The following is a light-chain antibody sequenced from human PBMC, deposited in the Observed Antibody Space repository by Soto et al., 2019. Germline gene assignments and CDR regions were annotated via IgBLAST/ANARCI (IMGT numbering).Light chain of an antibody. CDR1: QGISSY. Sequence: DIQMTQSPSTLSASVGARVTITCRASQGISSYLAWYQQKPGKAPKLLIYAASTLQSGVPSRFSGSGSGTDFTLTISCLQSEDFATYYCQQYYSYPRTFGQGTKVDIK. V-gene: IGKV1-9*01. J-gene: IGKJ1*01. CDR3: QQYYSYPRT. CDR2: AAS.